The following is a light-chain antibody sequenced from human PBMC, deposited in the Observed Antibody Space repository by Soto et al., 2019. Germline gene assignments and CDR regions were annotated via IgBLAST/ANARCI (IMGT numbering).Light chain of an antibody. CDR3: QQYGSSGT. Sequence: ERVFTQSPCTLSLSQGERATLSCRASQRITTVAWYQQKPGQAPRLLIYGASNRATGIPDRFSGSGSGTDFTLTISRLEPEDFAVYYCQQYGSSGTFGQGTKVDIK. J-gene: IGKJ1*01. V-gene: IGKV3-20*01. CDR2: GAS. CDR1: QRITT.